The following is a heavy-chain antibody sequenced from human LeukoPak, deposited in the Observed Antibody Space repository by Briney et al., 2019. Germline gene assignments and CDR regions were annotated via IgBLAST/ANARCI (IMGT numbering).Heavy chain of an antibody. Sequence: SETLSLTCTVSGGSISSYYWSWIRQPAGKGLEWIGRIYYSGSTNYNPSLKSRVTISVDTSKNQFSLKLSSVTAADTAVYYCARLTHQYYYDSSGYRHFDAFDIWGQGTMVTVSS. D-gene: IGHD3-22*01. CDR2: IYYSGST. CDR1: GGSISSYY. V-gene: IGHV4-59*08. J-gene: IGHJ3*02. CDR3: ARLTHQYYYDSSGYRHFDAFDI.